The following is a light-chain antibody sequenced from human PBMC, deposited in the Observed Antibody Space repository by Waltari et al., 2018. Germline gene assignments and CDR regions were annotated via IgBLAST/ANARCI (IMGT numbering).Light chain of an antibody. CDR1: SRSVGDYYY. V-gene: IGLV2-14*03. CDR3: SSYTSNSTTLTWV. J-gene: IGLJ3*02. Sequence: QSALTQPPSVSASPGQSITIPFTGTSRSVGDYYYVSWHQHYPGKAPKLMIYDVIKRPAGVCNRFSDSKSGNTASRTISGLQAEDEADYYCSSYTSNSTTLTWVCGGGTKLTVL. CDR2: DVI.